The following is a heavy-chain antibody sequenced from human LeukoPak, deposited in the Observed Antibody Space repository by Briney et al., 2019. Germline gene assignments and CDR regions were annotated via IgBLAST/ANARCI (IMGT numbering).Heavy chain of an antibody. J-gene: IGHJ3*02. CDR3: ARVYAAFDI. V-gene: IGHV4-59*01. D-gene: IGHD2-8*01. CDR1: GGSISSYY. Sequence: SETLSLTCTVSGGSISSYYWSWIRQPPGKGLEWIGYIYYSGSTNYNPSLKSRVAISVDTSKNQFSLKLSSVTAADTAVYYCARVYAAFDIWGQGTMVTVSS. CDR2: IYYSGST.